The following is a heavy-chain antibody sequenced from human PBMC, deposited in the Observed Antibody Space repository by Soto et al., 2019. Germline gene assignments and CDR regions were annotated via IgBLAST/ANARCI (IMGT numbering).Heavy chain of an antibody. CDR1: GFTFSSFA. CDR2: INKRGGST. CDR3: AKDPPTTGTTFDY. Sequence: GGSLRLSCAASGFTFSSFAMSWVRQAPGKGLEWVSTINKRGGSTYYADSVKGRFTISRDNSKNMLFLQINGLRAEDTAVYYCAKDPPTTGTTFDYWGRGTLVTVSS. D-gene: IGHD1-1*01. J-gene: IGHJ4*02. V-gene: IGHV3-23*01.